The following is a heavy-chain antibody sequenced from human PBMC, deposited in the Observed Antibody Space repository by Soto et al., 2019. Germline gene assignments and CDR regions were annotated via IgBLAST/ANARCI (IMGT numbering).Heavy chain of an antibody. CDR1: GFTFSSYA. J-gene: IGHJ6*03. Sequence: GGSLRLSCAASGFTFSSYAMSWVRQAPGKGLEWVSAISGSGGSTYYADSVKGRFTISRDNSKNTLYLQMTSLRAEDTAVYYCAKFPYDYGDYDGVLHYYYYMDVWGKGTTVTVSS. V-gene: IGHV3-23*01. D-gene: IGHD4-17*01. CDR3: AKFPYDYGDYDGVLHYYYYMDV. CDR2: ISGSGGST.